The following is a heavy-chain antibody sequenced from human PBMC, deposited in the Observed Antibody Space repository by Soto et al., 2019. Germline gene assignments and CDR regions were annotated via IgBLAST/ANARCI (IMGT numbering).Heavy chain of an antibody. CDR1: AFTFSSYL. D-gene: IGHD6-13*01. J-gene: IGHJ4*02. Sequence: GSLRLSCAASAFTFSSYLMQWVRQAPGKGLEWVSSVSSSSSYIYYADSVKGRFTISRDNAKKSLYLQMNSLRAEDTAVYYCAKISEAGSFFDYWGQGTLVAVSS. CDR3: AKISEAGSFFDY. V-gene: IGHV3-21*01. CDR2: VSSSSSYI.